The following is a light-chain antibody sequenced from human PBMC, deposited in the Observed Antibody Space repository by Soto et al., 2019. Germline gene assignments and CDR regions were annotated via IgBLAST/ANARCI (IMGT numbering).Light chain of an antibody. CDR1: SSDVGSYNR. J-gene: IGLJ1*01. Sequence: QSALTRPSSVSGSPGPSVTISCTGTSSDVGSYNRVSWYQQPPGTAPKLMIYEVSNRPSGVPDRFSGSKSGNTASLTISGLQAEDEADYYCSSYTSSSTYVFGTGTKVTVL. V-gene: IGLV2-18*02. CDR2: EVS. CDR3: SSYTSSSTYV.